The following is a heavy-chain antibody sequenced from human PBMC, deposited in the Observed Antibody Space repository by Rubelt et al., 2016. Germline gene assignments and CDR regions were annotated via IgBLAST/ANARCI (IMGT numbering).Heavy chain of an antibody. J-gene: IGHJ5*02. D-gene: IGHD2-8*02. CDR2: ISPRGRT. CDR3: ARHQACGGGVCSTGRWFDP. CDR1: GGSLNGYY. Sequence: QVQLQQWGAGVLKPSETLSLTCAVYGGSLNGYYWSWFRQAPGKGLEWIGEISPRGRTNYNPSLTSRVAMSVDTSKNQFSLKRSSVTAADTAVYYGARHQACGGGVCSTGRWFDPWGQGTLVTVSS. V-gene: IGHV4-34*01.